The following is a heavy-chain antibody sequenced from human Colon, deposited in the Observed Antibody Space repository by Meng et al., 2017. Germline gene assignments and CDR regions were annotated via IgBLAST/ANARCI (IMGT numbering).Heavy chain of an antibody. CDR3: ASGFYDGHGYYVGGD. J-gene: IGHJ4*02. CDR2: KNYDGSRK. D-gene: IGHD3-10*02. CDR1: GFTFSGHS. V-gene: IGHV3-30*04. Sequence: GESLKISCAASGFTFSGHSMNWVRQAPGKGLQWVAVKNYDGSRKFYADSAKGRFTISRDNSKDTLFLQMNSLSVEDTAVYYCASGFYDGHGYYVGGDWGQGTLVTVSS.